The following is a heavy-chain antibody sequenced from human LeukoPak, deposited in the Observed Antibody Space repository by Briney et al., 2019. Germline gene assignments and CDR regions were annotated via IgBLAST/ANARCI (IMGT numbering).Heavy chain of an antibody. V-gene: IGHV4-38-2*01. Sequence: SETLSLTCAVSGYSISSGYYWGWIRQPPGKGLEWIGSIYLSGSTYYNPSLRSRVTISVDTSKNQFSLKLSSVTAADTAVYFCARGDSSGYYFNPIDYRGQGTLVTVSS. J-gene: IGHJ4*02. CDR1: GYSISSGYY. CDR2: IYLSGST. CDR3: ARGDSSGYYFNPIDY. D-gene: IGHD3-22*01.